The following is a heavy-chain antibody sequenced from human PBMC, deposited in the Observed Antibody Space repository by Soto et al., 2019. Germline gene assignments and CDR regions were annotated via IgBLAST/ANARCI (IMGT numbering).Heavy chain of an antibody. Sequence: QVTLKVSGPVLVKPTETLTLTCTVSGFSLSNARMGVSWIRQPPGKALEWIAHIFSNDEKSYSTSLKSRLTISKDTSKSQVVLTMTNMDPVDTATYYCARIVVVTAIGAFDICGQGTMVTVSS. V-gene: IGHV2-26*01. CDR3: ARIVVVTAIGAFDI. CDR2: IFSNDEK. D-gene: IGHD2-21*02. J-gene: IGHJ3*02. CDR1: GFSLSNARMG.